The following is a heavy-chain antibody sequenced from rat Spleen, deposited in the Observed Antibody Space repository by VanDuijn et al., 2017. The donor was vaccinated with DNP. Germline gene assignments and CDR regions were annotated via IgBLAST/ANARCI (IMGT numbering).Heavy chain of an antibody. CDR2: ISNGGGNT. V-gene: IGHV5S13*01. J-gene: IGHJ3*01. D-gene: IGHD1-3*01. CDR3: AREGLNYGSYVRFAY. CDR1: GLTFSNYG. Sequence: EVQLVESGGGLVQPGRSLKLSCAASGLTFSNYGMAWVRQAPTKGLEWVASISNGGGNTYYRDSVKGRFTISRDNAKSTLYLQMNSLRSEDTATYYCAREGLNYGSYVRFAYWGQGTLVTVSS.